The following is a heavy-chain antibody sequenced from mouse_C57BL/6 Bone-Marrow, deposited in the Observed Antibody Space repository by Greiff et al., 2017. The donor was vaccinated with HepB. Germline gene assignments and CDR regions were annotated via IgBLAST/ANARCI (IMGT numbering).Heavy chain of an antibody. Sequence: VQLQQSGPELVKPGASVKISCKASGYAFSSSWMNWVKQRPGKGLEWIGRIYPGDGDTNYNGKFKGKATLTADKSSSTAYMQLSSLTSEDSAVYFCAIPYYYGSSHFDYWGQGTTLTVS. J-gene: IGHJ2*01. V-gene: IGHV1-82*01. CDR2: IYPGDGDT. CDR1: GYAFSSSW. D-gene: IGHD1-1*01. CDR3: AIPYYYGSSHFDY.